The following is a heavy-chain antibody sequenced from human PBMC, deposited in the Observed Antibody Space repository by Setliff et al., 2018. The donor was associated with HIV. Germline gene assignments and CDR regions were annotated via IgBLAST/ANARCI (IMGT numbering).Heavy chain of an antibody. J-gene: IGHJ6*03. D-gene: IGHD1-7*01. V-gene: IGHV3-21*01. CDR1: GFTVSTHY. CDR3: TRDYAYDWNSVMDV. Sequence: GSLRLYCAASGFTVSTHYMNWVRQAPGKGLEWVSSISSSSTSIYYTDAVKGRFTISRDNAKNSLYLQMNSLRAEDTAVYYCTRDYAYDWNSVMDVWGKGTTVTVSS. CDR2: ISSSSTSI.